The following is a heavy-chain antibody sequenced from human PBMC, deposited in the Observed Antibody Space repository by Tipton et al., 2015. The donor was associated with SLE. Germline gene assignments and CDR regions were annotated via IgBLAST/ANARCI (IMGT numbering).Heavy chain of an antibody. CDR2: IYYSGST. D-gene: IGHD3-22*01. CDR1: GDSISSSSYY. CDR3: ARPPLNYYDSDWYFDL. J-gene: IGHJ2*01. Sequence: TLSLTCTVSGDSISSSSYYWGWIRQPPGKGLEWIGSIYYSGSTYYNPSLKSRVTISVDTSKSQFSLKLSSVTAADTAVYYCARPPLNYYDSDWYFDLWGRGTLVTVSS. V-gene: IGHV4-39*07.